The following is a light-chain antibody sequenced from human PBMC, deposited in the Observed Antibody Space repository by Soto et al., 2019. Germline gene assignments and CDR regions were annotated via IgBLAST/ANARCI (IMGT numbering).Light chain of an antibody. Sequence: DIQMTQSPSTLSASVGDRVTITCRASQSISSWLAWDQQKPGKAPKLLIYKASSLESGVPSRFSGSGSGTEFTLTISSLQPDEFATYYCQQYNSPWTFGQGTKVEIK. CDR3: QQYNSPWT. J-gene: IGKJ1*01. CDR1: QSISSW. CDR2: KAS. V-gene: IGKV1-5*03.